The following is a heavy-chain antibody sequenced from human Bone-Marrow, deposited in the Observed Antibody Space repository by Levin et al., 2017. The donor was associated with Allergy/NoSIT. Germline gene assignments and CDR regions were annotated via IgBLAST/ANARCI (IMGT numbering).Heavy chain of an antibody. D-gene: IGHD5-12*01. Sequence: GGSLRLSCAASGFTFSNYGMHWVRQAPGKGLEWVAVTSYDGDNEYYAGSVKGRFTISRDNSKNTLYLQMNSLRVEDTAVYYCAKGSGIYSGYVNYWGQGTLVTVSS. CDR3: AKGSGIYSGYVNY. V-gene: IGHV3-30*18. J-gene: IGHJ4*02. CDR1: GFTFSNYG. CDR2: TSYDGDNE.